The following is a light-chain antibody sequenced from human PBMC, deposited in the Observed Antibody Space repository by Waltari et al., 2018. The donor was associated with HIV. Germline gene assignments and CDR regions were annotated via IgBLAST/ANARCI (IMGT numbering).Light chain of an antibody. J-gene: IGLJ3*02. CDR1: SSHIGAGYD. CDR3: QSYDSSLSGPWV. CDR2: GNS. Sequence: QSVLTQPPSVSGAPGQRVTISCPGSSSHIGAGYDLHWYQRLPGTAPNLHIYGNSNRPSGVPDRFSGSKSGTSASLAITGLQAEDEADYYCQSYDSSLSGPWVFGGGTKLTVL. V-gene: IGLV1-40*01.